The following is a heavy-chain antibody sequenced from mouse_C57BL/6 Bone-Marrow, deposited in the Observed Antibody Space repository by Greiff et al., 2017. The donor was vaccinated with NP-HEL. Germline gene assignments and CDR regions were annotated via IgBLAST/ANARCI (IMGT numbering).Heavy chain of an antibody. CDR2: ISDGGSYT. V-gene: IGHV5-4*01. CDR3: AREDYADY. Sequence: EVQLVESGGGLVKPGGSLKLSCAASGFTFSSYAMSWVRQTPEKRLEWVATISDGGSYTYYPDNVKGRFTISRDNAKNNLYLQMSHLKSEDTAMYYCAREDYADYWGQGTTLTVSS. D-gene: IGHD1-1*02. J-gene: IGHJ2*01. CDR1: GFTFSSYA.